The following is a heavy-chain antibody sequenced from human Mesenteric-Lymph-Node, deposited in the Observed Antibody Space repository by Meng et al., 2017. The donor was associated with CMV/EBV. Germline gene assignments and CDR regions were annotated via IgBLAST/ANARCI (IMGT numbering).Heavy chain of an antibody. J-gene: IGHJ5*02. Sequence: YHFAKHWIAWVQPRPGRGLEWMSIIYPSYSATTYSPSFQGQVTISADKSINTAYLEWSRLRASDTAMYYCARHLYDCTTCPRGWYDPWGQGTLVTVSS. D-gene: IGHD6-19*01. CDR2: IYPSYSAT. CDR3: ARHLYDCTTCPRGWYDP. CDR1: YHFAKHW. V-gene: IGHV5-51*07.